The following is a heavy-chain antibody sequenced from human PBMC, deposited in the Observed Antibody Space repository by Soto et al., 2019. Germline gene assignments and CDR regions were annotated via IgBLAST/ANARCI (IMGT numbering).Heavy chain of an antibody. CDR2: ISYDGRKN. CDR1: GFIFSNYA. CDR3: ARGDIVVKGNGRGGVRAFDI. D-gene: IGHD2-2*01. V-gene: IGHV3-30*04. Sequence: QEQLVESGGGVVQPGRSLRLSCTASGFIFSNYAMHWVRQAPGKGLEWVAVISYDGRKNHYADSVKGRCTISRDNSMNTLFVDMNSLRAEDTAIYYCARGDIVVKGNGRGGVRAFDIWGLGTMVTVSS. J-gene: IGHJ3*02.